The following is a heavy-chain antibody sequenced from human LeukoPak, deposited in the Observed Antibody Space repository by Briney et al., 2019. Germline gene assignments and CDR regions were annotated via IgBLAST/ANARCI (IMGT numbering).Heavy chain of an antibody. CDR3: ARARRDYYDSSGYYYEGVFDY. D-gene: IGHD3-22*01. J-gene: IGHJ4*02. V-gene: IGHV3-20*04. CDR2: INWNGRSI. Sequence: PGGSLRLSCAASRFTFDEYGMSWVRQTAGKGLEWVSGINWNGRSIGYADSVKGRFTISRDNAKNSLYLQMNSLRAEDTAVYYCARARRDYYDSSGYYYEGVFDYWGQGTLVTVSS. CDR1: RFTFDEYG.